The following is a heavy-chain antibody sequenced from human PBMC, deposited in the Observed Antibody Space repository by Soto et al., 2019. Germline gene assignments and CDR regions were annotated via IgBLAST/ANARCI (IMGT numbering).Heavy chain of an antibody. CDR2: ISSSSSTI. J-gene: IGHJ4*02. CDR1: GFTFSSYS. Sequence: EVQLVESGGGLVPTGGSLRLSCAASGFTFSSYSMNWVRQAPGKGLEWVSYISSSSSTIYYADSVKGRFTISRDNANISMYLQMNSLRAEDTAVYYCARANYYGSPGDFDYWGQGTLVTVSS. D-gene: IGHD3-10*01. V-gene: IGHV3-48*01. CDR3: ARANYYGSPGDFDY.